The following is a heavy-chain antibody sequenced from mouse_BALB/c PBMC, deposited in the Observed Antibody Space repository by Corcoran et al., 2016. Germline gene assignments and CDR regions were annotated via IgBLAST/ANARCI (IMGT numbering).Heavy chain of an antibody. J-gene: IGHJ4*01. D-gene: IGHD2-1*01. V-gene: IGHV14-1*02. CDR2: IDPENGNT. Sequence: EVQLQQSGAELVKPGASVKLSCTASGFNIKDYYMHWVKQRPEQGLEWIGWIDPENGNTIYDPKFQGKASITADTSSNTAYLQLSSLTSEDTAVYYCASYGNYAMDYWGQGTSVTVSS. CDR1: GFNIKDYY. CDR3: ASYGNYAMDY.